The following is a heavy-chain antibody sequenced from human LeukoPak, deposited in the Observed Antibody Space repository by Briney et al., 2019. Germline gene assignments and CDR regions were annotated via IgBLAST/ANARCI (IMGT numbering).Heavy chain of an antibody. J-gene: IGHJ6*02. V-gene: IGHV5-51*01. CDR3: ASTDTAMADYYGMDV. D-gene: IGHD5-18*01. CDR1: EYSFTSYW. Sequence: GESLKISCKGSEYSFTSYWIGWVRQMPGKGLEWMGIIYPGDSDTRYSPSFQGQVTISADKSISTAYLQWSSLKASDTAMYYCASTDTAMADYYGMDVWGQGTTVTVSS. CDR2: IYPGDSDT.